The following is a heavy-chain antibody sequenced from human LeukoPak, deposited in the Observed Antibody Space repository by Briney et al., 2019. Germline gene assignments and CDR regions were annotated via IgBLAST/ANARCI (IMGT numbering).Heavy chain of an antibody. D-gene: IGHD3-3*01. CDR1: GGSISSYT. Sequence: KTLETLSLTCTVSGGSISSYTWSWVRQPPGKGLEWIGYIYTSGSTNYNPSLKSRVTISVDTSKNQFSLKLSSVTAADTAVYYCARNYDFWSGYYTPNFRFDPWGQGTLVAVSS. V-gene: IGHV4-4*09. J-gene: IGHJ5*02. CDR2: IYTSGST. CDR3: ARNYDFWSGYYTPNFRFDP.